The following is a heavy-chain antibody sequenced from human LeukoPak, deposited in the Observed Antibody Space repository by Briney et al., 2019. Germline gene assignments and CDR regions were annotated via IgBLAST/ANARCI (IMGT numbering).Heavy chain of an antibody. D-gene: IGHD1-14*01. CDR1: GGSFSGYY. V-gene: IGHV4-34*01. CDR2: INHSGST. Sequence: PSQTLSLTCAVYGGSFSGYYWSWIRQPPGKGLEWIGEINHSGSTNYNPSLKSRVTISVDTSKNQFSLKLSSVTAADTAVYYCARGGGVFRTGWFDPWGQGTLVTVSS. CDR3: ARGGGVFRTGWFDP. J-gene: IGHJ5*02.